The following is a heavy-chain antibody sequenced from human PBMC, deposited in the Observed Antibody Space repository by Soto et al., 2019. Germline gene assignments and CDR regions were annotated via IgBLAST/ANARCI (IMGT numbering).Heavy chain of an antibody. CDR3: ARVGGYSYGPFVY. Sequence: ASVKVSCKASGYTFTSYAMHWVRQAPGQRLEWMGWINAGNGNTKYSQKFQGRVTITRDTSASTAYMELSSLRSEDTAVYYCARVGGYSYGPFVYWGQRTLVTVSS. CDR1: GYTFTSYA. D-gene: IGHD5-18*01. CDR2: INAGNGNT. V-gene: IGHV1-3*01. J-gene: IGHJ4*02.